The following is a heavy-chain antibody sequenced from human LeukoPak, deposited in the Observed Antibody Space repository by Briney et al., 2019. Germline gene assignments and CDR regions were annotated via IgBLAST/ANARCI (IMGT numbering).Heavy chain of an antibody. CDR3: ASRLSGMDV. Sequence: PSETLSLTCTVSGGSISSSSYYWGWIRQPPGKGLEWIGSIYYNGSTYYNPSLKSRVTISVDTSKNQFSLKLSSVTAADTAVYYCASRLSGMDVWGKGTTVTISS. CDR1: GGSISSSSYY. CDR2: IYYNGST. J-gene: IGHJ6*04. V-gene: IGHV4-39*01.